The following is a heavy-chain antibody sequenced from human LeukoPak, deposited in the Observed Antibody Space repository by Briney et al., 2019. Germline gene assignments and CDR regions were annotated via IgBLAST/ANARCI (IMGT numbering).Heavy chain of an antibody. CDR3: ARDLNY. CDR1: GFTFSSYW. J-gene: IGHJ4*02. CDR2: TFGDGSST. V-gene: IGHV3-74*01. Sequence: GGSLRLSCLASGFTFSSYWMHWVRQAPGKGLVWVSRTFGDGSSTSYADSVKGRFTISRDNAKNTLYLQMNSLRAEDTAVYYRARDLNYWGQGTLVTVSS.